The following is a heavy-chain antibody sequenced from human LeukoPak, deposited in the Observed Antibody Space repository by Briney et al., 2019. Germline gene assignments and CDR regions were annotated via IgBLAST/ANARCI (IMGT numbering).Heavy chain of an antibody. D-gene: IGHD6-13*01. CDR1: GYTFTGYY. CDR2: INPSSGGT. CDR3: ARDRGWQQLPTDY. Sequence: ASVKVSCKASGYTFTGYYMHWVRQAPGQGLEWMGWINPSSGGTNYAQKFQGRVTMTRDTSISTAYMELSRLRSDDTAVYYCARDRGWQQLPTDYWGQGTLVTVSS. V-gene: IGHV1-2*02. J-gene: IGHJ4*02.